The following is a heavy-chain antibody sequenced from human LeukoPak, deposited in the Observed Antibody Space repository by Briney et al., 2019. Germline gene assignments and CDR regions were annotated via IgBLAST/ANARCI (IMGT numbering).Heavy chain of an antibody. CDR1: GGSISSSSYY. CDR3: AMEGGWFDP. CDR2: IYYSGSA. J-gene: IGHJ5*02. V-gene: IGHV4-39*01. D-gene: IGHD3-16*01. Sequence: SETLSLTCTVSGGSISSSSYYWGWIRQPPGKGLEWIGSIYYSGSAYYNPSLKSRVTISVDTSKNQFSLKLSSVTAADTAVYYCAMEGGWFDPWGQGTLVTVSS.